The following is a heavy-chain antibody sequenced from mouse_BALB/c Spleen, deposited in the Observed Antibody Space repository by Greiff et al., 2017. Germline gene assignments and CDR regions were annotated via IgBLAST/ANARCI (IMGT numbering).Heavy chain of an antibody. Sequence: DVKLVESGGGLVKPGGSLKLSCAASGFTFSDYYMYWVRQTPEKRLEWVATICDGGSYTYYPDSVKGRFTISRDNAKNTLYLQMSSLKSEDTAMYYCARSTMITEAWFAYWGQGTLVTVSA. D-gene: IGHD2-4*01. CDR1: GFTFSDYY. J-gene: IGHJ3*01. CDR3: ARSTMITEAWFAY. CDR2: ICDGGSYT. V-gene: IGHV5-4*02.